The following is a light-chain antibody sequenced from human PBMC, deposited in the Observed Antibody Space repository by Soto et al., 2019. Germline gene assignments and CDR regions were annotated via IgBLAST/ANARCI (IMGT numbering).Light chain of an antibody. Sequence: QSVLTQPASVSGSPGQSITISCTGTSSDVGGYDYVSWYQHHPGKAPKLMIYDVSNRPSGVSYRFSGSKSGSTASLTISGLQAADEADYYCSSYTSNTRGVFGTGTKLTVL. CDR3: SSYTSNTRGV. CDR1: SSDVGGYDY. J-gene: IGLJ1*01. V-gene: IGLV2-14*01. CDR2: DVS.